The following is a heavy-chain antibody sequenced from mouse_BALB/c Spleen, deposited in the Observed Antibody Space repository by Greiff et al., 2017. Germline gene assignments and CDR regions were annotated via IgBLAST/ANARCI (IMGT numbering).Heavy chain of an antibody. Sequence: EVQLQESGPGLVKPSQSLSLTCTVTGYSITSDYAWNWIRQFPGNKLEWMGYISYSGSTSYNPSLKSRISITRDTSKNQFFLQLNSVTTEDTATYYCARRENGNYGFAYWGQGTLVTVSA. CDR2: ISYSGST. D-gene: IGHD2-1*01. CDR1: GYSITSDYA. V-gene: IGHV3-2*02. CDR3: ARRENGNYGFAY. J-gene: IGHJ3*01.